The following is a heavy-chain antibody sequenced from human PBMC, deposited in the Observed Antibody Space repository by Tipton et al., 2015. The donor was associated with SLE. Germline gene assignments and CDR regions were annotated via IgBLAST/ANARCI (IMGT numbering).Heavy chain of an antibody. V-gene: IGHV4-61*08. Sequence: TLSLTCTVSGGSISSGDYYWNWIRQPPGKGLEWIGYIYYSGSTNYNPSLKSRVTISVDTSKNQFSLKLSSVTAADTAVYYCARGRIAVGFDPWGQGTLVTVTS. J-gene: IGHJ5*02. CDR2: IYYSGST. CDR3: ARGRIAVGFDP. CDR1: GGSISSGDYY. D-gene: IGHD6-19*01.